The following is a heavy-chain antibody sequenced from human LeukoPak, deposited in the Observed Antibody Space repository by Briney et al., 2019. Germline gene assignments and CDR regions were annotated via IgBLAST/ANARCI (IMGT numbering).Heavy chain of an antibody. V-gene: IGHV1-2*02. Sequence: ASVKVSCKASGYTFNGYFMHWVRQAPGQGLEWMGWINPNSGGTNYAQKFQGSVTMTRDTSISTVYVELSRLRSDDTAVYYCARSTSWWKIDYWGQGTLVTVSS. J-gene: IGHJ4*02. CDR2: INPNSGGT. CDR3: ARSTSWWKIDY. CDR1: GYTFNGYF. D-gene: IGHD6-13*01.